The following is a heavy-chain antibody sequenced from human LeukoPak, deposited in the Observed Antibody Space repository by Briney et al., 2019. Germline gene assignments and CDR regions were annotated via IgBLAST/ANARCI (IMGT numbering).Heavy chain of an antibody. J-gene: IGHJ4*02. D-gene: IGHD2-15*01. CDR1: GGTFSSYA. V-gene: IGHV1-69*13. Sequence: ASVKVSCKASGGTFSSYAISWVRRAPGQGLEWMGGIIPIFGTANYAQKFQGRVTITADESTSTAYMELSSLRSEDTAVYYCARSVVVVAATLGYYFDYWGQGTLVTVSS. CDR3: ARSVVVVAATLGYYFDY. CDR2: IIPIFGTA.